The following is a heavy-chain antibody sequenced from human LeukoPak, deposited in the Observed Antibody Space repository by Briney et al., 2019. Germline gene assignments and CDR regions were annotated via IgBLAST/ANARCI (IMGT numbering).Heavy chain of an antibody. CDR2: ISYDGSNK. CDR1: GFTFSSYA. CDR3: VKGVVVIITAPFDY. Sequence: PGRSLRLSCAASGFTFSSYAMHWVRQAPGKGLEWVAVISYDGSNKYYADSVKGRFTISRDNSKNTLYLQMNSLRAEDTAVYYCVKGVVVIITAPFDYWGQGTLVTVSS. V-gene: IGHV3-30*04. J-gene: IGHJ4*02. D-gene: IGHD3-22*01.